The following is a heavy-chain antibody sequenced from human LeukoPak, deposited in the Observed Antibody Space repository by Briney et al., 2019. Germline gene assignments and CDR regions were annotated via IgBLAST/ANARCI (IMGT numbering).Heavy chain of an antibody. CDR1: GGSISSSSYY. J-gene: IGHJ4*02. D-gene: IGHD3-9*01. Sequence: SETLSLTCTVSGGSISSSSYYWGWIRQPPGKGLEWIGSIYYSGSTYYNPSLKSRVTISVDPSKNQFSLKLSSVTAADTAVYYCARLLRYFDWLSPGYFDYWGQGTLVTVSS. CDR2: IYYSGST. CDR3: ARLLRYFDWLSPGYFDY. V-gene: IGHV4-39*01.